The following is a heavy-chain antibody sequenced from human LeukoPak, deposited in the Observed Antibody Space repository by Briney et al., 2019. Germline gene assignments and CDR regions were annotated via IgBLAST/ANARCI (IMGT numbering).Heavy chain of an antibody. CDR1: GGSISSSSYY. Sequence: SETLSLTCTVSGGSISSSSYYWGWIRQPPGKGLEWIGSIYYSGSTYYNPSLKSRVTISVDTSKNQFSLKLSSVTAADTAVYYCARDLDYYGSGTMFDYWGQGTLVTVSS. D-gene: IGHD3-10*01. V-gene: IGHV4-39*07. CDR2: IYYSGST. CDR3: ARDLDYYGSGTMFDY. J-gene: IGHJ4*02.